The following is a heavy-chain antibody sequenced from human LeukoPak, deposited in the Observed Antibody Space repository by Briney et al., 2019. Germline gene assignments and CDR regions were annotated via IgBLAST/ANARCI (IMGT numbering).Heavy chain of an antibody. CDR2: IYYSGST. Sequence: SETLSLTCTVSGGSVSSGSYYWSWIRQPPGKGLEWIGYIYYSGSTNYNPSLKSRVTISVDTSKNQFSLKLSSVTAADTAVYYCARWELHRSFDYWGQGTLVTVPS. CDR3: ARWELHRSFDY. D-gene: IGHD1-7*01. CDR1: GGSVSSGSYY. J-gene: IGHJ4*02. V-gene: IGHV4-61*01.